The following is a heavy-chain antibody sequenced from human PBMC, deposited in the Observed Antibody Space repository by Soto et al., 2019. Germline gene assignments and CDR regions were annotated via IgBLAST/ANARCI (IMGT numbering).Heavy chain of an antibody. Sequence: EASVKVSCKVSGYTLTELSMHWVRQAPGKRHEWMRGFDPEDVETIYAQKFQGRVTITEDTSTDTAYMELSSLRSEDTAVYYCATVGPYYYDSSGSLTRFDYWGQGTLVTVSS. V-gene: IGHV1-24*01. J-gene: IGHJ4*02. CDR2: FDPEDVET. CDR3: ATVGPYYYDSSGSLTRFDY. D-gene: IGHD3-22*01. CDR1: GYTLTELS.